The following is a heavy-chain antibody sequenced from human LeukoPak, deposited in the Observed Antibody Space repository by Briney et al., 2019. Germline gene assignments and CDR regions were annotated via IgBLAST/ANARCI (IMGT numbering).Heavy chain of an antibody. CDR3: ARGLFPGYFDY. CDR1: GYSISSGNY. D-gene: IGHD2-21*01. J-gene: IGHJ4*02. CDR2: IYHSGST. V-gene: IGHV4-38-2*02. Sequence: SETLSLTCTVSGYSISSGNYWDWIRPPPGKGLEWIGSIYHSGSTYYNPSLKSRVTISVDTSKNQFSLKLSSVTAADTAVYYCARGLFPGYFDYWGQGTLVTVSS.